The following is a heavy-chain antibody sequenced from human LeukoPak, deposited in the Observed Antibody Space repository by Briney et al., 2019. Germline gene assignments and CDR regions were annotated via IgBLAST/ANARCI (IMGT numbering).Heavy chain of an antibody. CDR2: IYFSGNT. D-gene: IGHD3-10*01. V-gene: IGHV4-38-2*02. Sequence: KPSGTLSLTCTVSGYSISSGYYWGWIRQPPGKGLEWIGNIYFSGNTYYNPSLKSRVTISLDTSRNQFSLKLNSVTAADTAVYYCAKSNGYGLVDIWGQGTMVTVSS. J-gene: IGHJ3*02. CDR1: GYSISSGYY. CDR3: AKSNGYGLVDI.